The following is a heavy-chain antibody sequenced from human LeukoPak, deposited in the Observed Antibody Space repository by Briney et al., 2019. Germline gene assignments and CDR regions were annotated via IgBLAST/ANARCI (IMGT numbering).Heavy chain of an antibody. CDR1: GYTFTSCG. V-gene: IGHV1-18*01. D-gene: IGHD3-22*01. Sequence: GASVKVSCKASGYTFTSCGISWVRQAPGQGLEWMGWISAYNGNTNYAQKLQGRVTMTTDTSTSTAYMELRSLRSDDTAVYYCARDYYDSSGYYYAPGAEYFQHWGQGTLVTVSS. J-gene: IGHJ1*01. CDR2: ISAYNGNT. CDR3: ARDYYDSSGYYYAPGAEYFQH.